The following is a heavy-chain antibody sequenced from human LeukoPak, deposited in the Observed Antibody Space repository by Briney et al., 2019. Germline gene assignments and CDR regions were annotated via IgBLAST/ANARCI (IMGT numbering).Heavy chain of an antibody. V-gene: IGHV3-23*01. CDR1: GFTFSSYA. D-gene: IGHD6-6*01. Sequence: GSRRLSCAASGFTFSSYAMSWVCQAPGRGLEWVSAISGSGGSTYYADSVRGRFTISRDNSENTLYLQMDSLRVEDTAVYYCARRQHVNWGFDLWGSGTIVTVSS. CDR3: ARRQHVNWGFDL. CDR2: ISGSGGST. J-gene: IGHJ2*01.